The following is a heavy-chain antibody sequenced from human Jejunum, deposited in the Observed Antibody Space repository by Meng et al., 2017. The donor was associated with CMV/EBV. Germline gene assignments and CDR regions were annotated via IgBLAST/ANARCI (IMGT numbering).Heavy chain of an antibody. CDR2: IYHTGGT. Sequence: SWSWIRQSPGQGLEWIGYIYHTGGTTYNPSLKSRVSISVDTSKNQFSLRLSSVTPADTAVYYCARLKLVVPAAARDYYYGLDVWGQGTTVTVSS. J-gene: IGHJ6*02. D-gene: IGHD2-2*01. CDR3: ARLKLVVPAAARDYYYGLDV. CDR1: S. V-gene: IGHV4-59*01.